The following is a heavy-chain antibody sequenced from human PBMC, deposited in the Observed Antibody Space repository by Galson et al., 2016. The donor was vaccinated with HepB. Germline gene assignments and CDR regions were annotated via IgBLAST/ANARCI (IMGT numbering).Heavy chain of an antibody. D-gene: IGHD1-1*01. CDR1: GFTFSSYS. CDR3: ARSVEGHFDY. CDR2: ISVYRTI. V-gene: IGHV3-48*04. J-gene: IGHJ4*02. Sequence: LSCAASGFTFSSYSMNWVRQAPGKGLEWVSYISVYRTIYYADSVKGRFTISRDNARNSLYLQMNTLRADDTAVYYCARSVEGHFDYWGQGILVTVSS.